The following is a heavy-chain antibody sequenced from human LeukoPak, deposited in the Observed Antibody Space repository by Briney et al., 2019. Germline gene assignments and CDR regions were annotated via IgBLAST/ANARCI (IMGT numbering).Heavy chain of an antibody. CDR1: GGSINSSNW. CDR3: ARGEAYYDFWSGYSTTDAFDI. CDR2: IYHSGIT. Sequence: SETLSLTCAVSGGSINSSNWWSWVRQPPGKGLEWIGEIYHSGITNYIPSLKSRVTISVDTSKNQFSLKLSSVTAADTAVYYCARGEAYYDFWSGYSTTDAFDIWGQGTMVTVSS. D-gene: IGHD3-3*01. V-gene: IGHV4-4*02. J-gene: IGHJ3*02.